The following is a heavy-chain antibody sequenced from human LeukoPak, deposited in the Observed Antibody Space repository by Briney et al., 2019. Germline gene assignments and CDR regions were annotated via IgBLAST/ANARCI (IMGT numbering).Heavy chain of an antibody. CDR2: IKKDGSEK. CDR1: GFTFSSYW. D-gene: IGHD3-22*01. V-gene: IGHV3-7*01. CDR3: AGTLTYYYDSSGYMETYAFDI. J-gene: IGHJ3*02. Sequence: QPGGSLRLSCAASGFTFSSYWMSWVRQAPGKGLEWVANIKKDGSEKYYVDSVKGRFTISRDNAKNSLYLQMNSLRAEDTAVYYCAGTLTYYYDSSGYMETYAFDIWGQGTMVTVSS.